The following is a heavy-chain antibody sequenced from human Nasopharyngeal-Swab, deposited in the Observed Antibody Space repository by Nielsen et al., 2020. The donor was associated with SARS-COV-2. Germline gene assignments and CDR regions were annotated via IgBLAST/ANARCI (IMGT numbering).Heavy chain of an antibody. CDR3: AAAKAARQGYYYYGMDV. V-gene: IGHV3-53*01. CDR1: GFTVSSNY. Sequence: GESLKISCAASGFTVSSNYMSWVRQAPGKGLEWVSVIYSGGSTYYADSVKGRFTISRDNSKNTLYLQMNSLRAEDTAVYYCAAAKAARQGYYYYGMDVWGQGTTVTVSS. D-gene: IGHD6-6*01. J-gene: IGHJ6*02. CDR2: IYSGGST.